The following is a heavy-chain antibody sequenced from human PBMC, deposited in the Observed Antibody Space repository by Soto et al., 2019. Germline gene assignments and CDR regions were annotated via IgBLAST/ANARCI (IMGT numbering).Heavy chain of an antibody. V-gene: IGHV1-2*04. D-gene: IGHD6-19*01. J-gene: IGHJ6*02. CDR2: INPNSGGT. CDR3: ARDRGIAVYRSLDYYYGMDV. Sequence: ASVKVSCKASGYTFTGYYMHWVRQAPGQGLEWMGWINPNSGGTNYAQKFQGWVTMTRDTSISTAYMELSRLRSDDTAVYYCARDRGIAVYRSLDYYYGMDVWGQGTTVTVSS. CDR1: GYTFTGYY.